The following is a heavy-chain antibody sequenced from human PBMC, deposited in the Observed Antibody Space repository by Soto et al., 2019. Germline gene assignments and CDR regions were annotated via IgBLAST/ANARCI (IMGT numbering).Heavy chain of an antibody. D-gene: IGHD6-19*01. CDR3: ARDWGSGWYKAERNWFDP. CDR1: GFTVSSNY. J-gene: IGHJ5*02. V-gene: IGHV3-66*01. Sequence: GGSLRLSCAASGFTVSSNYMSWVRQAPGKGLEWVSVIYSGGSTYYADSVKGRFTISRDNSKNTLYLQMNSLRAEDTAVYYCARDWGSGWYKAERNWFDPWGQGTLVTVSS. CDR2: IYSGGST.